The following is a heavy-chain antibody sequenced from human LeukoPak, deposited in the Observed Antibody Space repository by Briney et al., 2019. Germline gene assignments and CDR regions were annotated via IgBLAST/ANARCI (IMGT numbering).Heavy chain of an antibody. CDR2: IIPIFGTA. Sequence: SVKVSCKASGGTFSSYAISWVRQAPGQGLEWMGRIIPIFGTANYAQKLQGRVTITTDESTSTAYMELSSLRSEDTAVYYCARDVEEYSYGYLDYWGQGTLVTVSS. V-gene: IGHV1-69*05. CDR3: ARDVEEYSYGYLDY. D-gene: IGHD5-18*01. J-gene: IGHJ4*02. CDR1: GGTFSSYA.